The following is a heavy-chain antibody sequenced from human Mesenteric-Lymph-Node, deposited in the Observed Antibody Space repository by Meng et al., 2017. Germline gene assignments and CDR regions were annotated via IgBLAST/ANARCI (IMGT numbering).Heavy chain of an antibody. J-gene: IGHJ5*02. D-gene: IGHD3-9*01. Sequence: SVKVSCKASGGTFSSYTISWVRQAPGQGLEWMGRIIPILGIANYAQKFQGRVTITADKSTSTAYMELSSLRSDDTAVYYCARDHELRYFDWLLSDWFDPWGQGTLVTVSS. CDR1: GGTFSSYT. CDR2: IIPILGIA. V-gene: IGHV1-69*04. CDR3: ARDHELRYFDWLLSDWFDP.